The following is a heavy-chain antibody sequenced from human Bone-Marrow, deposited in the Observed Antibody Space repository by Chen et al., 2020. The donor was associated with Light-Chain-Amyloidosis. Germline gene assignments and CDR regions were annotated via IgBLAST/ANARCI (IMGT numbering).Heavy chain of an antibody. CDR1: GFTFSGSA. D-gene: IGHD1-26*01. CDR2: IRSKANSYAT. CDR3: TRLGSGSYSVAY. V-gene: IGHV3-73*01. J-gene: IGHJ4*02. Sequence: GGGVVQPGGSLRLPCAASGFTFSGSAMHWVRQASGKGLEWVGRIRSKANSYATAYAASVKGRFTISRDDSKNTAYLQMNSLKTEDTAVYYCTRLGSGSYSVAYWGQGTLVTVSS.